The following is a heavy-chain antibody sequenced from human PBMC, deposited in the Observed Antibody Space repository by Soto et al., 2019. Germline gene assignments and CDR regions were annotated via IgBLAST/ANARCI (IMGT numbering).Heavy chain of an antibody. CDR2: IYYSGST. CDR1: GGSISSSSYY. D-gene: IGHD2-2*01. CDR3: ARQREDIVVVPAAMRGLVGVDAFDI. J-gene: IGHJ3*02. V-gene: IGHV4-39*01. Sequence: SETLSLTCTVSGGSISSSSYYWGWIRQPPGKGLEWIGSIYYSGSTYYNPSLKSRVTISVDTSKNQFSLKLSSVTAADTAVYYCARQREDIVVVPAAMRGLVGVDAFDIWGQGTMVTVSS.